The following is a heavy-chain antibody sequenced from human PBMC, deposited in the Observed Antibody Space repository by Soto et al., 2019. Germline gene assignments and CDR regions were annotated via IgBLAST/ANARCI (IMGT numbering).Heavy chain of an antibody. J-gene: IGHJ4*02. V-gene: IGHV3-23*01. CDR1: GFTFSSYA. CDR3: AKAAGSSAYDAYDY. D-gene: IGHD3-16*01. CDR2: ISGSGIST. Sequence: DVQLLESGGGLVQPGGSLRLSCAASGFTFSSYAMTWVRQAPGKGLEWVSGISGSGISTYYADSVKGRFTISSDNSKNTLYMQMNSLRADDTAVYNCAKAAGSSAYDAYDYWGQGTLVTVSS.